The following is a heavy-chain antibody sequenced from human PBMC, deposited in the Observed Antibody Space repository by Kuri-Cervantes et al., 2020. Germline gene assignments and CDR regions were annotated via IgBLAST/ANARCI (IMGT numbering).Heavy chain of an antibody. CDR1: GGSISSSSYY. Sequence: SETLSLTCTVSGGSISSSSYYWGWIRQPPGKGLEWIGSIYYSGSTYYDPSLKSRVTISVDTSKNQFSLKLSSVTAADTAVYYCARSWELLGWFDPWGQGTLVTVSS. CDR3: ARSWELLGWFDP. J-gene: IGHJ5*02. D-gene: IGHD1-26*01. V-gene: IGHV4-39*01. CDR2: IYYSGST.